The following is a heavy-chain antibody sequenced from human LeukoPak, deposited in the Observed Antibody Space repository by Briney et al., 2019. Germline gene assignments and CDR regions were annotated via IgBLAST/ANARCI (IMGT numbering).Heavy chain of an antibody. CDR2: ISGSGGST. J-gene: IGHJ4*02. Sequence: GGSLRLSCAASGFTFSSYAMSWVRQAPGKGLEWVSAISGSGGSTYYADSVKGQFTISRDNSKNTLYLQMNSLRAEDTAVYYCAKAFYPFYYYDSSGYYYPIDYWGQGTLVTVSS. V-gene: IGHV3-23*01. D-gene: IGHD3-22*01. CDR3: AKAFYPFYYYDSSGYYYPIDY. CDR1: GFTFSSYA.